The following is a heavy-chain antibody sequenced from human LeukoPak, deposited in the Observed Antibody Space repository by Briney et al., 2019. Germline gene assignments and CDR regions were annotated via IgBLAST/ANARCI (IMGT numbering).Heavy chain of an antibody. J-gene: IGHJ4*02. D-gene: IGHD1-26*01. CDR1: GFTFSSYG. CDR3: ANQWELRRSGFDY. Sequence: GGSLRLSCAASGFTFSSYGINWVRQAPGKGLEWVSFIGTTSSYIYYADSVKGRFTISRDNSKNTLYLQMNSLRAEDTAVYYCANQWELRRSGFDYWGQGTLVTVSS. V-gene: IGHV3-21*04. CDR2: IGTTSSYI.